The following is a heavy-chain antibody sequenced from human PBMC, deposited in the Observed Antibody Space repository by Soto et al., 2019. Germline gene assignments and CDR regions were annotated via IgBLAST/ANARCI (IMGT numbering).Heavy chain of an antibody. J-gene: IGHJ4*02. Sequence: QVQLVESGGGVVQPGRSLRLSCAASGFTFSSYGMHWVRQAPGKGLEWVAVISYDGSNKYYADSVKGRFTISRDNSKNTLYLQMNSLRAEDTDVYYCAKDKNLAYCGGDCYYRDYWGQGTLVTVSS. D-gene: IGHD2-21*02. CDR1: GFTFSSYG. CDR3: AKDKNLAYCGGDCYYRDY. CDR2: ISYDGSNK. V-gene: IGHV3-30*18.